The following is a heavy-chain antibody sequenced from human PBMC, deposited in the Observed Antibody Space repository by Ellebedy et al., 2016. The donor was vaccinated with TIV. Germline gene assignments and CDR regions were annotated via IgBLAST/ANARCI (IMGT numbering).Heavy chain of an antibody. D-gene: IGHD3-22*01. CDR2: FDPEDGET. CDR3: ATARNYDSSGYYRFDY. J-gene: IGHJ4*02. Sequence: AASVKVSCKVSGYTVTELSMHWVRQAPGKGLEWMGGFDPEDGETIYAQEFQGRVTMTEDTSTDTAYMELSSLRSEDTAVYYCATARNYDSSGYYRFDYWGQGTLVTVSS. CDR1: GYTVTELS. V-gene: IGHV1-24*01.